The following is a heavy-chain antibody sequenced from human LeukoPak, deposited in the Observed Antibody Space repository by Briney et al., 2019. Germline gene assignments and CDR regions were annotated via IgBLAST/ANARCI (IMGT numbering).Heavy chain of an antibody. D-gene: IGHD3-3*01. Sequence: SVEVSCKASGGTFANYAISWVRKAPGQGLEWMGGIIPIFGTGHSAQKFQGRLTITADESTRTTYMELSSLRSDDTAVYYCAKGHDDFRQFDFWGQGTLVIVSS. CDR2: IIPIFGTG. CDR1: GGTFANYA. CDR3: AKGHDDFRQFDF. V-gene: IGHV1-69*13. J-gene: IGHJ4*02.